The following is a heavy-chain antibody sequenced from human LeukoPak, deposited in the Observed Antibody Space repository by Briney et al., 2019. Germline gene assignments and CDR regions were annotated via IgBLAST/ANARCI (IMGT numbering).Heavy chain of an antibody. Sequence: GGSLRLSCAASGFTFSSYAMSWVRQAPREGLEWVSAISGSGGSTYYADSVKCRFTISRDNSKNTLYLQMNSVRAEDTDVYYCARSGYSSGWDTNDALDIWGQGTMVTVSS. D-gene: IGHD6-19*01. CDR2: ISGSGGST. J-gene: IGHJ3*02. V-gene: IGHV3-23*01. CDR1: GFTFSSYA. CDR3: ARSGYSSGWDTNDALDI.